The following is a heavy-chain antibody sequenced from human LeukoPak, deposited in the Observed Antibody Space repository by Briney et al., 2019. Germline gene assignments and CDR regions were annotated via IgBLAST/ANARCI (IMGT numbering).Heavy chain of an antibody. CDR1: GYTFTSYD. J-gene: IGHJ4*02. CDR3: ARLGNAHPDYYDSSGLYY. V-gene: IGHV1-8*03. Sequence: ASVKVSCKASGYTFTSYDINWVRQATGQGLEWMGWMNPNSGNTGYAQKFQGRVTITRNTSISTAYMELSSLRSEDTAVYYCARLGNAHPDYYDSSGLYYWGQGTLVTVSS. D-gene: IGHD3-22*01. CDR2: MNPNSGNT.